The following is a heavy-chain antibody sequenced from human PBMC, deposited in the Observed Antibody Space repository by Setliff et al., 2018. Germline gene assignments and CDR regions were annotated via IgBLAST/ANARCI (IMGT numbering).Heavy chain of an antibody. J-gene: IGHJ4*02. V-gene: IGHV3-23*01. CDR2: ISGSGSST. D-gene: IGHD1-26*01. Sequence: PGGSLRLSCAGSGFSFASKVMTWVRQVPGKGLEWVSGISGSGSSTYEADSVKGRFTISRDNSKNTLYLQMNNVRVEDTAAYYCVKRLTTSGSYKAFDYWGQGTLVTVSS. CDR3: VKRLTTSGSYKAFDY. CDR1: GFSFASKV.